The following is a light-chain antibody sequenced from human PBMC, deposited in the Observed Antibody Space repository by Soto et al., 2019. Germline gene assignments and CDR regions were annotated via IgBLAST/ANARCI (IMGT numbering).Light chain of an antibody. J-gene: IGKJ2*01. V-gene: IGKV3-20*01. CDR3: QQYGSSPPYT. Sequence: EIVLTQSPGTLSLSPGERATLSCRASHSVSGSYLAWYRQKPGQAPGLLIYGASSRATGIPDRFSGSGSGTDFTLTISRLEPEDFAVYYCQQYGSSPPYTFGQGTKLEIK. CDR2: GAS. CDR1: HSVSGSY.